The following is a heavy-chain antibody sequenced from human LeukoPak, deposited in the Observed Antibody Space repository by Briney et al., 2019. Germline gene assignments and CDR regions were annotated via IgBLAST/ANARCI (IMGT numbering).Heavy chain of an antibody. Sequence: ASVKVSCKASGYTFTDYYIHWVRQAPGQGLEWMGWINPKSGDTNYAQKFQGRVTMTRDTSISTAYMELSGLTSDDTSVYYCARDPAVLPNHVEIPAHAGFDSWGLGILVTVSS. CDR1: GYTFTDYY. D-gene: IGHD2-2*01. V-gene: IGHV1-2*02. J-gene: IGHJ4*02. CDR2: INPKSGDT. CDR3: ARDPAVLPNHVEIPAHAGFDS.